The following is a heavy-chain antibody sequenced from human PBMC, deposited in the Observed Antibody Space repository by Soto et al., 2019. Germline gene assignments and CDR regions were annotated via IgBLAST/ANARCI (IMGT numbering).Heavy chain of an antibody. CDR2: ISAYNGDT. CDR3: ARDQEYSTSGLYWFDL. Sequence: VQLVQSGAEVKKPGASVKVSCQASGYTFTSYGIAWVRQAPGQDLEWMGWISAYNGDTNYAQRLQGRVTMTTDTSTSTVYMELKSLKSDDTAVYYCARDQEYSTSGLYWFDLWGQGTLDTVSA. J-gene: IGHJ5*02. CDR1: GYTFTSYG. D-gene: IGHD6-6*01. V-gene: IGHV1-18*04.